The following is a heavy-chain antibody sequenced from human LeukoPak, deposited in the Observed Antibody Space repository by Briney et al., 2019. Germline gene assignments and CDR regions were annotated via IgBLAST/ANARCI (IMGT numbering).Heavy chain of an antibody. CDR2: ISEDGSIK. D-gene: IGHD1-26*01. CDR3: VKDRSTTWSFDY. Sequence: GGSLRLSCAASRFIFSDYYMHWVRQAPGKGLEWVATISEDGSIKYHADSVKGRFAISRDNSKNTLYLQMNSLRAEDTAVYYCVKDRSTTWSFDYWGQGTLVTVSS. J-gene: IGHJ4*02. CDR1: RFIFSDYY. V-gene: IGHV3-30*09.